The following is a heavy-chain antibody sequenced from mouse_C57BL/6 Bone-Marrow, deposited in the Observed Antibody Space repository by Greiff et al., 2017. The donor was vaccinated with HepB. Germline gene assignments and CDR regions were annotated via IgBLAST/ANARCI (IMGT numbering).Heavy chain of an antibody. J-gene: IGHJ4*01. V-gene: IGHV10-1*01. Sequence: EVKVEESGGGLVQPKGSLKLSCAASGFSFNTYAMNWVRQAPGKGLEWVARIRSKSNNYATYYADSVKDRFTISRDDSESMLYLQMNNLKTEDTAMYYCVRHNLLKAMDYWGQGTSVTVSS. CDR1: GFSFNTYA. D-gene: IGHD1-1*01. CDR2: IRSKSNNYAT. CDR3: VRHNLLKAMDY.